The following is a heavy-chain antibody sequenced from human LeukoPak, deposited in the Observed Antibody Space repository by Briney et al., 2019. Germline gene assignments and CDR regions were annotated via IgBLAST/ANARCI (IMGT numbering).Heavy chain of an antibody. D-gene: IGHD3-10*01. V-gene: IGHV1-46*01. CDR2: INPSGGST. CDR3: AREQTYYYGSGSFYPRNFDY. J-gene: IGHJ4*02. CDR1: GYTFTSYY. Sequence: ASVKVSCKASGYTFTSYYMHWVRQAPGQGLEWMGIINPSGGSTSYAQKFQGRVTMTTDTSTSTAYMELRSLRSDDTAVYYCAREQTYYYGSGSFYPRNFDYWGQGTLVTVSS.